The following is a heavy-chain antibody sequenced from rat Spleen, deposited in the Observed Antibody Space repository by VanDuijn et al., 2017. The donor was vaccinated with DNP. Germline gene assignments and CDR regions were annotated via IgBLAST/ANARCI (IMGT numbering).Heavy chain of an antibody. V-gene: IGHV2-1*01. CDR3: TRTYYDGYYHVRFAY. J-gene: IGHJ3*01. CDR2: IWGDGNT. D-gene: IGHD1-12*03. Sequence: QAQLRESGPGLVQPSQTLSLTCPVSGFSLPSNSVHWIRQPPGKGLEWMGGIWGDGNTDYHSGLKSQLSISRDASKSQVFLKMNSLETDDTAIYFCTRTYYDGYYHVRFAYWGQGTLVTVSS. CDR1: GFSLPSNS.